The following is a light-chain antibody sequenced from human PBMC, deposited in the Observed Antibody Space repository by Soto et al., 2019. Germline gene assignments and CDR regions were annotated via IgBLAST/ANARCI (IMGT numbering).Light chain of an antibody. CDR3: QQYNNWPRT. V-gene: IGKV3-15*01. CDR2: GAS. Sequence: EIVMTQSPATLSVSPGERATLSCRASQSVSSNLAWYQQKPGQAPRLLIYGASTRATGIPARFSGSGSETEFTLTISSLQSEDFEVYYCQQYNNWPRTFGQGTKVDIX. J-gene: IGKJ1*01. CDR1: QSVSSN.